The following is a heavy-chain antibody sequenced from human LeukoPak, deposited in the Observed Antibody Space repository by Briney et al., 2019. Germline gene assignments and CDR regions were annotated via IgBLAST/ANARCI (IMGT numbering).Heavy chain of an antibody. CDR2: ITGSGGTT. CDR1: GFTFNNYA. D-gene: IGHD4-23*01. V-gene: IGHV3-23*01. CDR3: AKDPGVIVRNRYFQH. J-gene: IGHJ1*01. Sequence: GGSLRLSCAASGFTFNNYAMSWVRQAPGKGLEWVSSITGSGGTTYYADSVTGRFTISRDNSKNTLYLQMNSLRAEDTAVYYCAKDPGVIVRNRYFQHWGQGTLVTVSS.